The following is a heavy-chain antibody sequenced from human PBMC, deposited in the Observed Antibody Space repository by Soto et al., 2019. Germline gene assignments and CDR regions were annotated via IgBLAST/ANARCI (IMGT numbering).Heavy chain of an antibody. CDR3: ARARYYYDSSGYDHTKYPEYYFDD. Sequence: SVQVSCKASGGTFSSYAISWVRQAPGQGLEWMGGIIPIFGTANYAQKFQGRVTITADESTSTAYMELSSLRSEDTAVYYCARARYYYDSSGYDHTKYPEYYFDDWGQGTLVTVAS. CDR2: IIPIFGTA. D-gene: IGHD3-22*01. V-gene: IGHV1-69*13. CDR1: GGTFSSYA. J-gene: IGHJ4*02.